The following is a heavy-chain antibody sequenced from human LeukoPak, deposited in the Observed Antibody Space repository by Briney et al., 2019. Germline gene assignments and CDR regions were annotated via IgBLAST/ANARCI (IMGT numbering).Heavy chain of an antibody. J-gene: IGHJ4*02. D-gene: IGHD3-22*01. Sequence: GASVKVSCKASGYTFTGYFMHWVRQAPGQGLDWMGWIDPNSGATNYAQEFQGRVTMTRDTSISTAYMELSRLTSDDTAVYYCARDVSPDSSGNPDYWGQGTLVTVSS. CDR3: ARDVSPDSSGNPDY. CDR1: GYTFTGYF. V-gene: IGHV1-2*02. CDR2: IDPNSGAT.